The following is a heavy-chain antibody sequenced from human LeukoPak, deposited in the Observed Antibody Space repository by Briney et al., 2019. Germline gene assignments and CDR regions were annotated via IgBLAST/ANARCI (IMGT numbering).Heavy chain of an antibody. CDR1: GLSLRGYY. Sequence: SETVSLTCPVYGLSLRGYYWRWIRHSPAPGLEWIGEISHEGNSIYKPSLKSRVTLSVDMSNNQFSLKLRSVTAADTAVYYCARGRNYVSDYYFDFWGKGTTVIVSS. CDR2: ISHEGNS. J-gene: IGHJ6*03. CDR3: ARGRNYVSDYYFDF. D-gene: IGHD1-7*01. V-gene: IGHV4-34*01.